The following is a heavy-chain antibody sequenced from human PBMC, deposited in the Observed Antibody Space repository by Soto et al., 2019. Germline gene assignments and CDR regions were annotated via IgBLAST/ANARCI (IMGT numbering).Heavy chain of an antibody. Sequence: QVQLVQSGPEVKKPGASVKVSCKTSGYTFTSYGIAWVRQAPGQGLEWLGWISTSKGNTKYAQKFQGRVNMTTDTSTSSAYMELRSLRSDDTAVYYCATRSPAFDFWGQGTLFTVSS. CDR1: GYTFTSYG. CDR3: ATRSPAFDF. J-gene: IGHJ4*02. V-gene: IGHV1-18*01. CDR2: ISTSKGNT.